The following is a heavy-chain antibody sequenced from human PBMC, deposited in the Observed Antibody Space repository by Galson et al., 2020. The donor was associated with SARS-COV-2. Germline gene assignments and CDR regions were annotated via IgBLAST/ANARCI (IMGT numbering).Heavy chain of an antibody. J-gene: IGHJ2*01. CDR2: IHSDGSST. Sequence: GSLKISCAASGFTFSSYWMHWVRQAPGKGLVWVSRIHSDGSSTSYADSVKGRFTISRNNAKNTVYLQMNSLRAEDTAVYYCAREAEGVGMWYFDLWGRGTLVTVSS. CDR3: AREAEGVGMWYFDL. V-gene: IGHV3-74*01. D-gene: IGHD3-10*01. CDR1: GFTFSSYW.